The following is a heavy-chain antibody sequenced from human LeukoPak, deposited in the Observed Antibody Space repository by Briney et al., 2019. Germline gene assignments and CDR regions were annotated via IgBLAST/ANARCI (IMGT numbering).Heavy chain of an antibody. CDR2: ISSSSSTT. CDR1: GFTFSSHS. V-gene: IGHV3-48*01. CDR3: ARGAYYYED. D-gene: IGHD3-22*01. J-gene: IGHJ4*02. Sequence: GGSLRLSCAASGFTFSSHSMNWVRQAPGKGLEWVSYISSSSSTTYYADSVKGRFTISRDDAKNSLYLQMNSLRAEDTAVYYCARGAYYYEDWGQGTLVTVSS.